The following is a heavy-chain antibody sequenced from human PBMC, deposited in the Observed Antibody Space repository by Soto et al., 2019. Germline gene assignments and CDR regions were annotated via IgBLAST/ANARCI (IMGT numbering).Heavy chain of an antibody. CDR3: AHSKYYYYYGMDV. V-gene: IGHV2-5*02. CDR2: IYWDDDK. CDR1: GFSLNTSGVG. Sequence: QITLKESGPTLVKPTQTLTLTCTFSGFSLNTSGVGVGWIRQPPGKALEWLALIYWDDDKRYSPSLKTTLIITKDTSKNQVVLIMTNMDPVDTATYYCAHSKYYYYYGMDVWGQGTTVTVSS. J-gene: IGHJ6*02.